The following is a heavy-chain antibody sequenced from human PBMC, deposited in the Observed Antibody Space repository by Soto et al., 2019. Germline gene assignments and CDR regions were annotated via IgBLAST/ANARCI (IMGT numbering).Heavy chain of an antibody. CDR2: INAGNGNT. D-gene: IGHD5-12*01. CDR3: ARGFGYEWGFDY. CDR1: GYTFTSYA. V-gene: IGHV1-3*01. J-gene: IGHJ4*02. Sequence: QVPLVQSGAEVKKPGASVKVSCKASGYTFTSYAMHWVRQAPGQRLEWMGWINAGNGNTKYSQKFQGRVTITRDTSASTAYMELSSLRSEDTAVYYCARGFGYEWGFDYWGQGTLVTVSS.